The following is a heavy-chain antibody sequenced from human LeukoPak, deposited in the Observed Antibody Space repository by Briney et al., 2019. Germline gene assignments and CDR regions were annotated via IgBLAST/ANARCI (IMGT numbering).Heavy chain of an antibody. CDR1: GGSISSYY. CDR3: ARDSRWATGLFDP. CDR2: IYYSGST. J-gene: IGHJ5*02. Sequence: PSETLSLTCTVSGGSISSYYWSWIRQPPGKGLEWIGYIYYSGSTNYNPSLKSRVTISVDTSKNQFSLKLSSVTAADTAVYYCARDSRWATGLFDPWGQGTLVTVSS. V-gene: IGHV4-59*01. D-gene: IGHD2-2*01.